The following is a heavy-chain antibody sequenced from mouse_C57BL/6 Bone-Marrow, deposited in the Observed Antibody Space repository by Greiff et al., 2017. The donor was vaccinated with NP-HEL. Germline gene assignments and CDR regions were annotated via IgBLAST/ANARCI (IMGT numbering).Heavy chain of an antibody. Sequence: VQLQQSGAELARPGASVKLSCKASGYTFTSYGISWVKQRTGQGLEWIGEIYPRSGNTYYNEKFKGKATLTADKSSSTAYMELRNLTSEDSAVYFCARSVYYYGSCSLFAYWGQGTLVTVSA. D-gene: IGHD1-1*01. CDR3: ARSVYYYGSCSLFAY. CDR1: GYTFTSYG. J-gene: IGHJ3*01. V-gene: IGHV1-81*01. CDR2: IYPRSGNT.